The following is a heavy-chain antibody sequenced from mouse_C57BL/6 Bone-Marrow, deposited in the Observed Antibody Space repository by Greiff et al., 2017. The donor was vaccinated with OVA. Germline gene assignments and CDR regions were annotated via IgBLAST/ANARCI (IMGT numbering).Heavy chain of an antibody. V-gene: IGHV1-26*01. Sequence: VQLQQSGPELVKPGASVKISCKASGYTFTDYYMNWVKQSHGKSLEWIGDINPNNGGTSYNQKFKGKATLTVDKSSSTAYMELRSLTSEDSAVYYCARRGTTVVAHFDYWGQGTTLTVSS. CDR2: INPNNGGT. CDR1: GYTFTDYY. CDR3: ARRGTTVVAHFDY. D-gene: IGHD1-1*01. J-gene: IGHJ2*01.